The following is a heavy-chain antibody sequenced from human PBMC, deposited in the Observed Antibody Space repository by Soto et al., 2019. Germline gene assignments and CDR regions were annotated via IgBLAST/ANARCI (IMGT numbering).Heavy chain of an antibody. J-gene: IGHJ6*03. CDR3: AKPWGNWNDRGGDGYYMDV. Sequence: PGGSLRLSCAASGFTFSSYAMSWVRQAPGKGLEWVSAISGSGGSTYYADSVKGRFTISRDNSKNTLYLQMNSLRAEDTAVYYCAKPWGNWNDRGGDGYYMDVWGKGTTVTVSS. CDR1: GFTFSSYA. D-gene: IGHD1-1*01. CDR2: ISGSGGST. V-gene: IGHV3-23*01.